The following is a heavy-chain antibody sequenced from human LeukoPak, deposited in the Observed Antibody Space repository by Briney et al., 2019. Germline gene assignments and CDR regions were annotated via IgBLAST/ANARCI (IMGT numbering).Heavy chain of an antibody. CDR2: ISAYNGNT. CDR3: ARWLGLAAAGWAYNWFDP. V-gene: IGHV1-18*01. CDR1: GYTFTSYV. Sequence: GASVKVSCKASGYTFTSYVSSWVRQAPGQGLEWMGWISAYNGNTNYAQKLQGRVTMTTDTSTSTAYMELRSLRSDDTAVNYCARWLGLAAAGWAYNWFDPWGQGTLVTVSS. J-gene: IGHJ5*02. D-gene: IGHD6-13*01.